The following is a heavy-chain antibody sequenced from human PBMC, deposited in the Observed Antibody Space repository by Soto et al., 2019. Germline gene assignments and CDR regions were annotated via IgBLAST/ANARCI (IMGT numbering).Heavy chain of an antibody. CDR3: ARGQFGDLDD. V-gene: IGHV1-18*01. D-gene: IGHD4-17*01. CDR2: ISAYNGNT. Sequence: GPGVKKPGASVKVSCKASGYTFITYGFTWVRQAPGQGLEWMGWISAYNGNTNYAQKFQGRVTMTTDTSTNTASMELRSLTSDDTAVYFCARGQFGDLDDWGQGTLVTVSS. J-gene: IGHJ4*02. CDR1: GYTFITYG.